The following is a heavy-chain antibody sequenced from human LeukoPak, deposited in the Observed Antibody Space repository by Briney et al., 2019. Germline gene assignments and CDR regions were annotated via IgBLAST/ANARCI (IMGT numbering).Heavy chain of an antibody. Sequence: GASVKVSCKASGYIFTNYFMHWVRQAPGQGLEWMGWISAYNGNTNYAQKLQGRVTMTTDTSTSTAYMELRSLRSDDTAVYYCARVLSVGATTLDYWGQGTLVTVSS. CDR3: ARVLSVGATTLDY. CDR1: GYIFTNYF. J-gene: IGHJ4*02. V-gene: IGHV1-18*04. CDR2: ISAYNGNT. D-gene: IGHD1-26*01.